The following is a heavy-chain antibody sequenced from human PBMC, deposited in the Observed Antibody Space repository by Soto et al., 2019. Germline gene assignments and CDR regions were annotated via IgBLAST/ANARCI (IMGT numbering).Heavy chain of an antibody. CDR2: ISAYNGNT. CDR3: ARDLFCDSSGYYYCSGGY. J-gene: IGHJ4*02. D-gene: IGHD3-22*01. Sequence: ASVKVSCKASGYTFTSHGISWVRQAPGQGLEWMGWISAYNGNTNYAQKLQGRVTMTTDTSTSTAYMELRSLRSDHTAVYYCARDLFCDSSGYYYCSGGYWGQGTLVTVSS. CDR1: GYTFTSHG. V-gene: IGHV1-18*01.